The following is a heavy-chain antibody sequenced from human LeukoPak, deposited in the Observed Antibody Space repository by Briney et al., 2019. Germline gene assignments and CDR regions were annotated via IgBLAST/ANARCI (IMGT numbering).Heavy chain of an antibody. J-gene: IGHJ5*02. Sequence: SETLSLTCTVSGGSISSSSYYWSWIRQPAGKGLEWIGRIYTSGSTNYNPSLKSRVTMSVDTSKNQFSLKLSSVTAADTAVYYCARGSQAAAVAANWFDPWGQGTLVTVSS. V-gene: IGHV4-61*02. D-gene: IGHD6-13*01. CDR3: ARGSQAAAVAANWFDP. CDR2: IYTSGST. CDR1: GGSISSSSYY.